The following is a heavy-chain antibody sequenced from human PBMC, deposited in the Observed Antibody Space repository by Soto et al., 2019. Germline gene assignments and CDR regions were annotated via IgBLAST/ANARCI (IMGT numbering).Heavy chain of an antibody. CDR1: GYTFTSYG. CDR3: ARARFSRPQERFQNGYNYDY. D-gene: IGHD5-12*01. CDR2: ISAYNGNT. Sequence: GASVKVSCKASGYTFTSYGISWVRQAPGQGLEWMGWISAYNGNTNYAQKLQGRVTMTTDTSTSTAYMELRSLRSDDTAVYYCARARFSRPQERFQNGYNYDYWGQGTLVTVSS. V-gene: IGHV1-18*01. J-gene: IGHJ4*02.